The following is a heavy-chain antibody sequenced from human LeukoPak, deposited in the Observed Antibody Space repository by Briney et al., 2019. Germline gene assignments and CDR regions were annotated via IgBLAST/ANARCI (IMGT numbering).Heavy chain of an antibody. CDR1: GGPISSYY. V-gene: IGHV4-59*01. CDR3: AREGYRAYYDY. Sequence: SETLSLTCTVSGGPISSYYWSWIRQPPGKGLEWIGYIYYSGSTNYNPSLKSRVTISVDTSKNQFSLKLSSVTAADTAVYYCAREGYRAYYDYWGQGTLVTVSS. J-gene: IGHJ4*02. CDR2: IYYSGST. D-gene: IGHD6-13*01.